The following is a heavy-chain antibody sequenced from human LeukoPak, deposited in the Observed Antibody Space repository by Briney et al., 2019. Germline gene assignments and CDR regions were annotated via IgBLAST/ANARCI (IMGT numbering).Heavy chain of an antibody. D-gene: IGHD6-13*01. V-gene: IGHV3-23*01. J-gene: IGHJ4*02. Sequence: GASLRLSCAASGFTFSSYAMNWVRQAPGKGLEWVSTTSGSGTTTHHADSVKGRFTISRDNSKSTLYLRMNSLRAEDTAVYYCAKGGRVAAASEVDYWGQGTLVTVSS. CDR1: GFTFSSYA. CDR2: TSGSGTTT. CDR3: AKGGRVAAASEVDY.